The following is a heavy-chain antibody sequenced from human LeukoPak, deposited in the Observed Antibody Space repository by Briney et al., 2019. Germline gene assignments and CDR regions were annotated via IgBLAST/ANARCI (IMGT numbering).Heavy chain of an antibody. D-gene: IGHD3-10*01. V-gene: IGHV4-59*01. CDR1: GGSFSSYY. Sequence: PSETLSLTCAVYGGSFSSYYWSWIRQPPGKGLEWIGYIYYSGSTNYNPSLKSRVTISVDTSKNQFSLKLSSMTAADTAVYYCARGALLWFGDRMEYYFDYWGQGTLLTVSS. CDR3: ARGALLWFGDRMEYYFDY. CDR2: IYYSGST. J-gene: IGHJ4*02.